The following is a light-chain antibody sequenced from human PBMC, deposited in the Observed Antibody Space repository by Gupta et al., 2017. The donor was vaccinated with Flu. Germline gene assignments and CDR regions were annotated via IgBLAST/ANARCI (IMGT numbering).Light chain of an antibody. Sequence: EIVLPQPPGPLSLSPGESATLSCRPSQGVSSTSLAWYQKKPGQAPRLLIYGSSSRATGIPDMIRGSGSGTDFTLTISRLEPEDFAFYYCHQYGSSPRTFGQGTKVEI. CDR3: HQYGSSPRT. CDR1: QGVSSTS. V-gene: IGKV3-20*01. CDR2: GSS. J-gene: IGKJ1*01.